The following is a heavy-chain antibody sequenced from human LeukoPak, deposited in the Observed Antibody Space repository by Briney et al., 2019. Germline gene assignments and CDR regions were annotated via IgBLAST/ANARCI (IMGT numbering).Heavy chain of an antibody. CDR1: GFTFSDDY. CDR3: AKRPGSIDYNWFDP. V-gene: IGHV3-23*01. J-gene: IGHJ5*02. D-gene: IGHD1-14*01. CDR2: ISGSGGST. Sequence: PGGSLRLSCAASGFTFSDDYMTWIRRAPGKGLEWVSAISGSGGSTYYADSVKGRFTISRDNSKNTLYLQMNSLRAEDTAVFYCAKRPGSIDYNWFDPWGQGTLVTVSS.